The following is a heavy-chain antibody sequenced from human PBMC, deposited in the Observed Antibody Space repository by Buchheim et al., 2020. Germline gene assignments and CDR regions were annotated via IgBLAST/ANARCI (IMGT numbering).Heavy chain of an antibody. CDR1: GFTVSSNY. Sequence: EVQLVESGGGLVQPGGSLRLSCAASGFTVSSNYMSWVRQAPGKGLEWVSVIYSGGSTYYADSVKGRFTISRDNSKNTLYLQMISLRAEDTAVYYCARDRLKYYYDSSGGYFDYWGQGTL. J-gene: IGHJ4*02. CDR3: ARDRLKYYYDSSGGYFDY. D-gene: IGHD3-22*01. CDR2: IYSGGST. V-gene: IGHV3-66*01.